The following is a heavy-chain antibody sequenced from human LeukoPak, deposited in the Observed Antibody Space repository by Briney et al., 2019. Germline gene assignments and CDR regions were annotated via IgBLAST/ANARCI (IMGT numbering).Heavy chain of an antibody. CDR3: ARDRAFFGYSGYDWKLTIFDY. CDR1: GGSISSSSYY. V-gene: IGHV4-39*07. Sequence: SETLSLTCTVSGGSISSSSYYWGWIRQPPGKGLEWIGSIYYSGSTYYNPSLKSRVTMSVDTSKNQFSLKLSSVTAADTAVYYCARDRAFFGYSGYDWKLTIFDYWGQGTLVTVSS. J-gene: IGHJ4*02. CDR2: IYYSGST. D-gene: IGHD5-12*01.